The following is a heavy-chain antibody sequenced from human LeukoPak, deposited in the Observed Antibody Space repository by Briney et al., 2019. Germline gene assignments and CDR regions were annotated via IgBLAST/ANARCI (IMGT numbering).Heavy chain of an antibody. J-gene: IGHJ4*02. V-gene: IGHV4-39*01. D-gene: IGHD3-10*01. CDR3: ARTGGANPTWFTYYFDY. CDR1: GDSISSSSYY. Sequence: SETLSLTCPVSGDSISSSSYYWGWIRQPPGKGLECIGSIYYSGSTYYNPSLKSRVTISADTSKNQFSLKLSSVTAADTAVYYCARTGGANPTWFTYYFDYWGQGTLVTVSS. CDR2: IYYSGST.